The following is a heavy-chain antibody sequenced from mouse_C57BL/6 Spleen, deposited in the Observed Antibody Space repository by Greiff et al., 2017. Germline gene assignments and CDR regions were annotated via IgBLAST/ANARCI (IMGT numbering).Heavy chain of an antibody. J-gene: IGHJ4*01. D-gene: IGHD2-4*01. CDR1: GYTFTDSY. CDR2: INPNNGGT. CDR3: ARIYYDYDGGFYAMDY. V-gene: IGHV1-26*01. Sequence: EVQLQQSGPELVKPGASVKISCKASGYTFTDSYMNWVKQSHGKSLEWIGDINPNNGGTSYNQKFKGKATLTVDKSSSTAYMELRSLTSEDSAVYYCARIYYDYDGGFYAMDYWGQGTSVTVSS.